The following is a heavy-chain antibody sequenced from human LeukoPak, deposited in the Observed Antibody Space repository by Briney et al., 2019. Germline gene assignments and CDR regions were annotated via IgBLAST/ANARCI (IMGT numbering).Heavy chain of an antibody. Sequence: PSETLSLTCSVSGDSIRSYYWSWIRQPPGKGLEWIGNIYYSGSTNYNPSLKSRVTMSVDTSKNQFSLRLSSVTAADTAVYYCARARSRYKYGYVDYWGQGTLVTVSS. CDR2: IYYSGST. J-gene: IGHJ4*02. V-gene: IGHV4-59*01. D-gene: IGHD5-18*01. CDR3: ARARSRYKYGYVDY. CDR1: GDSIRSYY.